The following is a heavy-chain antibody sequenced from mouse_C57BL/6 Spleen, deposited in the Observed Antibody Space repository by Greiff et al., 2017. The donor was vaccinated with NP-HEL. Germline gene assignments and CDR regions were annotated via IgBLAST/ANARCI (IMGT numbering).Heavy chain of an antibody. J-gene: IGHJ3*01. CDR2: IDPSDSYT. CDR1: GYTFTSYW. D-gene: IGHD1-1*01. CDR3: ARGRVITPVGAPFVY. Sequence: VQLQQSGAELVKPGASVKLSCKASGYTFTSYWMQWVKQRPGQGLEWIGEIDPSDSYTNYNQKFKGKATLTVDTSSSTAYMQLSSLTSEDSAVYYCARGRVITPVGAPFVYWGQGSLVTVSA. V-gene: IGHV1-50*01.